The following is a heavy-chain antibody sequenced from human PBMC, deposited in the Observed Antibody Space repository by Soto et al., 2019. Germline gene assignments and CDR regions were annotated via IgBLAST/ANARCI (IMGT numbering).Heavy chain of an antibody. CDR3: ARAGDKGYYDFWSGYYPPDY. D-gene: IGHD3-3*01. CDR1: GFTFSNAW. J-gene: IGHJ4*02. Sequence: GGSLRLSCAASGFTFSNAWMNWVRQPPGKGLVWVSRINSDESSRTYADSVKGRFTISRDNAKNMLYLQMNSLRAEDTAVYFCARAGDKGYYDFWSGYYPPDYWGQGTLVTVSS. V-gene: IGHV3-74*01. CDR2: INSDESSR.